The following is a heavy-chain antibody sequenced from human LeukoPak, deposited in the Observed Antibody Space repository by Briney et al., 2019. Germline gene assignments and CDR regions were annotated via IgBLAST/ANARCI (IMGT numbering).Heavy chain of an antibody. Sequence: GGSLRLSCAASGFTFSSYAMSWVRQAPGKGLEWVSAISGSGGNTYYADSVKGRFTISRDNSKNTLYLQMNSLRAEDTAVYYCANTYSSGWYVPQGYFDYWGQGTLVTVSS. CDR1: GFTFSSYA. CDR2: ISGSGGNT. D-gene: IGHD6-19*01. V-gene: IGHV3-23*01. J-gene: IGHJ4*02. CDR3: ANTYSSGWYVPQGYFDY.